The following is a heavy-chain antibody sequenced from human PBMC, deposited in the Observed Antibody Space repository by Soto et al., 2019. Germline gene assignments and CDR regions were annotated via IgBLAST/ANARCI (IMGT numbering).Heavy chain of an antibody. V-gene: IGHV3-23*01. J-gene: IGHJ4*02. CDR3: AKARADSSGYYQFDY. Sequence: GGSLRLSCAASGFTFSSYAMSWVRQAPGKGLEWVSAISGSGGSTYYADSVKGRFTISRDNSKNTLYLQMNSLRAEDTAVYYCAKARADSSGYYQFDYWGQGTLVTVSS. D-gene: IGHD3-22*01. CDR1: GFTFSSYA. CDR2: ISGSGGST.